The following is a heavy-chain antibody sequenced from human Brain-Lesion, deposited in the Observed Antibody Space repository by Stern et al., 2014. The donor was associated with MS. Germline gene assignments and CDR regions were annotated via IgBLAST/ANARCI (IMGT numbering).Heavy chain of an antibody. D-gene: IGHD4-17*01. Sequence: MQLVESGPGLVKPSQTLSLTCTVSGGPISSHSYYWSWIRQPAGKGLEWIGLIYASGNTTYTPSPKSRFSISVDTSKNQLSLRLSSVTASDTAVYYCARDYGDLEFDLWGQGTLVTVSS. J-gene: IGHJ4*02. V-gene: IGHV4-61*02. CDR1: GGPISSHSYY. CDR2: IYASGNT. CDR3: ARDYGDLEFDL.